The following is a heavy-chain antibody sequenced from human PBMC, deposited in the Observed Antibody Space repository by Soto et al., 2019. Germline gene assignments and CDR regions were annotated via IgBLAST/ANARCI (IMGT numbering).Heavy chain of an antibody. CDR2: IIPIFGTA. D-gene: IGHD5-12*01. CDR1: GGTFSSYA. CDR3: GRDIVATIGGTWFDP. V-gene: IGHV1-69*13. Sequence: SVKVSCKASGGTFSSYAISWVRQAPGQGLEWMGGIIPIFGTANYAQKFQGRVTITADESTSTAYMELSSLRSEDTAVYYCGRDIVATIGGTWFDPWGQGTLVTVSS. J-gene: IGHJ5*02.